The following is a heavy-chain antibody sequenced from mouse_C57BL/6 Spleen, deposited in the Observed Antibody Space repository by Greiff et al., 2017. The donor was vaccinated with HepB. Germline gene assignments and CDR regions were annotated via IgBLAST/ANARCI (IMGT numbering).Heavy chain of an antibody. Sequence: EVHLVESGGGLVKPGGSLKLSCAASGFTFSSYAMSWVRQTPEKRLEWVATISDGGSYTYYPDNVKGRFTISRDNAKNNLYLQMSHLKSEDTAMYYCAREDYSNYRYFDDWGTGTTVTVSS. CDR3: AREDYSNYRYFDD. D-gene: IGHD2-5*01. J-gene: IGHJ1*03. V-gene: IGHV5-4*01. CDR2: ISDGGSYT. CDR1: GFTFSSYA.